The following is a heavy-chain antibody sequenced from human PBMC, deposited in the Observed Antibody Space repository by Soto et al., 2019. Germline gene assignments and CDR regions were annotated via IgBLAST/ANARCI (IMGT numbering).Heavy chain of an antibody. V-gene: IGHV1-18*01. CDR2: ISAYNGNT. Sequence: ASVKVYWKASGGTFSSYAISWVRQAPGQGLEWMGWISAYNGNTNYAQKLQGRVTMTTDTSTSTAYMELRSLRSDDTAVYYCARESSSSCHDYWGQGTLGTVYS. CDR3: ARESSSSCHDY. CDR1: GGTFSSYA. D-gene: IGHD6-13*01. J-gene: IGHJ4*02.